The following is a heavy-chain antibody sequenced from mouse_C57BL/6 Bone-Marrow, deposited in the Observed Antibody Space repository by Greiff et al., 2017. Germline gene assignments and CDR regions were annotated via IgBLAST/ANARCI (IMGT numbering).Heavy chain of an antibody. D-gene: IGHD1-1*01. V-gene: IGHV1-85*01. CDR3: ARLEFDGSGGDWYVDV. CDR1: GYTFTSYD. Sequence: VLLVESGPELVKPGASVKLSCKASGYTFTSYDINWVKQRPGQGLEWIGWIYPRDGNTKYNEKFQGKATLTVDTSSSAAYMELHSLTSEDSAVYYCARLEFDGSGGDWYVDVWGTGTTVTVSS. J-gene: IGHJ1*03. CDR2: IYPRDGNT.